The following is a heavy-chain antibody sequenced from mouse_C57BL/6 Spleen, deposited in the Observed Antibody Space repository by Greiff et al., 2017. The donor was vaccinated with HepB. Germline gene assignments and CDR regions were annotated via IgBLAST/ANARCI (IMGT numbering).Heavy chain of an antibody. CDR2: IDPSDSYT. J-gene: IGHJ3*01. V-gene: IGHV1-50*01. CDR3: ALFYYYGSKGFAY. D-gene: IGHD1-1*01. CDR1: GYTFTSYW. Sequence: QVQLQQPGAELVKPGASVKLSCKASGYTFTSYWMQWVKQRPGQGLEWIGEIDPSDSYTNYNQKFKGKATLTVDTSSSTAYMQRSSLTSEDSAVYYCALFYYYGSKGFAYWGQGTLVTVSA.